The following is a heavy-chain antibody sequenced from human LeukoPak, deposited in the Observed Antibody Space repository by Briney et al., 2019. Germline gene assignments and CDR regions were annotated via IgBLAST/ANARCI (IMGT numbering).Heavy chain of an antibody. J-gene: IGHJ5*02. CDR3: AKGPYCSTTSCYTMGCFDP. V-gene: IGHV3-23*01. Sequence: GRSLRLSCAASGFTFSSYGMHWVRQAPGKGLEWVSSISGSSGSTYYADSVKGRFTISRDNSKNTLYLQMDSLRTEDTAVYYCAKGPYCSTTSCYTMGCFDPWGQGTLVTVSS. D-gene: IGHD2-2*02. CDR1: GFTFSSYG. CDR2: ISGSSGST.